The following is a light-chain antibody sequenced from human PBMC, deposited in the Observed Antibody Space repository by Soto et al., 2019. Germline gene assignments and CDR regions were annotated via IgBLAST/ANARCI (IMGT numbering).Light chain of an antibody. Sequence: DIQMTHSPSTLSASVGDRVTITFRSSQSVSNWLAWYQQKPGKAPTLLIYDVSRLETGVPSRFSGSGSGTEFTLTINSLQPEDFATYYCQQYDSYSSGPFGQGTKVDIK. J-gene: IGKJ1*01. V-gene: IGKV1-5*01. CDR2: DVS. CDR1: QSVSNW. CDR3: QQYDSYSSGP.